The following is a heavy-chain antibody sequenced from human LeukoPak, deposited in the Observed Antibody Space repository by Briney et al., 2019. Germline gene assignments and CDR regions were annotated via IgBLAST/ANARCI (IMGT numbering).Heavy chain of an antibody. J-gene: IGHJ3*02. CDR2: IYYSGST. Sequence: PSETLSLTCTVSGGSISSSSYYWGWIRQPPGKGLEWIGSIYYSGSTYYNPSLKSRVTISVDTSKNQFSLKLSSVTAADTAVYYCASRMTTVVTEPPDAFDIWGQGTMVTVSS. CDR3: ASRMTTVVTEPPDAFDI. CDR1: GGSISSSSYY. V-gene: IGHV4-39*07. D-gene: IGHD4-23*01.